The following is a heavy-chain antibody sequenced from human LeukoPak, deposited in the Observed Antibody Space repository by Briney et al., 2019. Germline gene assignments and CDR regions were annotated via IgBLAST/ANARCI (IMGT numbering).Heavy chain of an antibody. J-gene: IGHJ4*02. V-gene: IGHV3-7*01. CDR2: IKQDGSEK. CDR1: GFTFSSYW. D-gene: IGHD1-26*01. Sequence: GGSLRLSCAASGFTFSSYWMSWVRQAPGKGLEWVANIKQDGSEKYYVDSVRGRFTISRDNAKNSLYLQMNSLRAEDTAVYYCARPSLNTGSYFDYWGQGILVSVSS. CDR3: ARPSLNTGSYFDY.